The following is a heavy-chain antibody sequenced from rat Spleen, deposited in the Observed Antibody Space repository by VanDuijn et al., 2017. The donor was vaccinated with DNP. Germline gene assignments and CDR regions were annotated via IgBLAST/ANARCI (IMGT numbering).Heavy chain of an antibody. CDR3: ARSSPYDSSSRFDY. J-gene: IGHJ2*01. Sequence: EVQLVESGGGLVQPGGSLKLSCAASGVTFSDYNMAWVRQAPKKGLEWVATISYDVTSTSYRDSVKGRFTISRDNAKSTLYLQMDSLRSEDTTTYYCARSSPYDSSSRFDYWGQGVMVTVSS. V-gene: IGHV5-7*01. D-gene: IGHD1-2*01. CDR1: GVTFSDYN. CDR2: ISYDVTST.